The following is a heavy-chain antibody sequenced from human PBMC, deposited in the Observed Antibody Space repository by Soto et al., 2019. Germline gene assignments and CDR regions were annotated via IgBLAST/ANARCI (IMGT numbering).Heavy chain of an antibody. CDR3: ARDLEPTDY. CDR1: GGSISSYY. CDR2: IYYSGST. D-gene: IGHD1-1*01. V-gene: IGHV4-59*12. Sequence: SETLSLTCTVSGGSISSYYWSWIRQPPGKGLEWIGYIYYSGSTNYNPSLKSRVTISVDTSKNQFSLKLSSVTAADTAVYYCARDLEPTDYWGQGTLVTVSS. J-gene: IGHJ4*02.